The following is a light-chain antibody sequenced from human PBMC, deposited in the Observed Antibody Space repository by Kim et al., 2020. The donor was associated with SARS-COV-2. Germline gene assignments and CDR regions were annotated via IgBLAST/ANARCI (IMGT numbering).Light chain of an antibody. V-gene: IGKV3-15*01. CDR3: KEYSDWHTWT. CDR2: GTA. Sequence: EIVMTQSPATLSVSPGERATLSCRASQSISSKLAWYQQKIGQAPRLLIYGTATRATDIPARFSGSGSGTVYTLSISSVQSEDFAVYYCKEYSDWHTWTFGQGTKVDIK. CDR1: QSISSK. J-gene: IGKJ1*01.